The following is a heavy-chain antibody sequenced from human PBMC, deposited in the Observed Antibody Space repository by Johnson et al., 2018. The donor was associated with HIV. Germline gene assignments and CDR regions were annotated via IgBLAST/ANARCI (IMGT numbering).Heavy chain of an antibody. J-gene: IGHJ3*02. D-gene: IGHD2-15*01. CDR2: IWYDGSNK. CDR1: GFTFSSYG. Sequence: QVQLVESGGGVVQPGRSLRLSCAASGFTFSSYGMHWVRQAPGKGLEWVAVIWYDGSNKYYGDSVKGRFTISRDNSKNTVYLQMNSLRPEDTAVYYCATAYCGGGTCPFWSAFDIWGQGTKVTVSS. V-gene: IGHV3-33*01. CDR3: ATAYCGGGTCPFWSAFDI.